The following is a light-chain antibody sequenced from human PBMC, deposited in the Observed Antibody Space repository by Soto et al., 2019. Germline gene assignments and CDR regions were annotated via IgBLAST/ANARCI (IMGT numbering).Light chain of an antibody. CDR2: GAS. Sequence: EIVMTQSPATLSVSPGESATLSCRASQSISSGLAWYQQKPAQPPRLLIYGASTRATDVPARFTGSGSGSDFTLTISGLQSEDFAVYYCQQGHNWPLTFGQGTRLEI. J-gene: IGKJ2*01. CDR3: QQGHNWPLT. CDR1: QSISSG. V-gene: IGKV3-15*01.